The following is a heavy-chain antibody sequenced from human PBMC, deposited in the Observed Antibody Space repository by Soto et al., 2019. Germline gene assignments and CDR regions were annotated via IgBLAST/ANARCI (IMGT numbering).Heavy chain of an antibody. Sequence: QVQLQESGPGLVKPSETLSLTCTVSGGSISSYYWSWIRQPPGKGLEWIGYIYYSGSTNYNPSLKSRVTISVATSKNQFSLKLSSVTAADTAVYYCARGALNLGYCSGGSCYLFDPWGQGTLVTVSS. J-gene: IGHJ5*02. CDR3: ARGALNLGYCSGGSCYLFDP. CDR1: GGSISSYY. D-gene: IGHD2-15*01. CDR2: IYYSGST. V-gene: IGHV4-59*01.